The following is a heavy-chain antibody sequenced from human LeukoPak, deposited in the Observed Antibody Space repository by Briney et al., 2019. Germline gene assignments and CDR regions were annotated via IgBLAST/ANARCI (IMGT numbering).Heavy chain of an antibody. J-gene: IGHJ4*02. CDR3: ARIRGGGFDY. CDR1: GFSISTSGMC. Sequence: SGPTLVHPTPPLTLTCTFFGFSISTSGMCVSWIRQPPGKALEWLAPIDWDDDKYYNTSQKNRLTISQDTSKNQVVLTMPNMDPVDTATYYCARIRGGGFDYWSQGTLVTVSS. D-gene: IGHD3-16*01. V-gene: IGHV2-70*01. CDR2: IDWDDDK.